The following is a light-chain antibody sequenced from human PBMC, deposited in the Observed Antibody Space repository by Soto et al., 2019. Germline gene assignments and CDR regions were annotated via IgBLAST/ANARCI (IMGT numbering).Light chain of an antibody. CDR3: QHYGTSAL. J-gene: IGKJ3*01. CDR1: ESVSTSY. V-gene: IGKV3-20*01. Sequence: EIVLTQSPGTLSLSPGERATLSCRASESVSTSYLAWYQQKPGQAPRLLIYGASGRASGIPERFSVSASGTDFTHTISRLEPEDFVVYYCQHYGTSALFGPGTKVDIK. CDR2: GAS.